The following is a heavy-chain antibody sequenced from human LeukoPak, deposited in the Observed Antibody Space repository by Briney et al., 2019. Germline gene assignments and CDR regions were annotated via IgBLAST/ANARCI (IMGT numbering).Heavy chain of an antibody. Sequence: GRSLRLSCAASGFTFSIYSMHWVRQAPGKGLEWVAIISKDGNNNYYTDSVKGRFTISRDNSKNTLYLQMNSLRPDDMAVYHCVRENYGGYYFDYWGRGTLVTVSS. CDR1: GFTFSIYS. V-gene: IGHV3-30-3*01. J-gene: IGHJ4*02. CDR2: ISKDGNNN. CDR3: VRENYGGYYFDY. D-gene: IGHD4-23*01.